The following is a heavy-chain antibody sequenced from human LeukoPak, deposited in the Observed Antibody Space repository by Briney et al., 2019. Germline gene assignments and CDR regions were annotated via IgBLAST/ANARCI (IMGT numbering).Heavy chain of an antibody. Sequence: PGGSLRLSCAASGFTFSRYSMNWARQAPGKGLEWVSYVSSSGTTTYYADSVKGRFTISRDNGKNLVSLQMNSLRDEDTAVYYCARADRDGNKRFLDWGQGTLVTVSS. D-gene: IGHD5-24*01. CDR1: GFTFSRYS. J-gene: IGHJ4*02. CDR3: ARADRDGNKRFLD. CDR2: VSSSGTTT. V-gene: IGHV3-48*02.